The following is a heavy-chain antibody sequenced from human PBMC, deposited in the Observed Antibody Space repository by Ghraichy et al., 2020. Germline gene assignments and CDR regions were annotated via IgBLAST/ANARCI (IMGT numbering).Heavy chain of an antibody. CDR3: VRVSNWGEYGYFDH. D-gene: IGHD3-16*01. CDR1: GYSIVHGYY. V-gene: IGHV4-38-2*01. J-gene: IGHJ4*03. Sequence: SETLSLTCDVSGYSIVHGYYWGWIRQPPGKGLEWIGSIFHRGDTFFNPSLKSRVTISVDTSKNKFSLKLTSVTAADTAVYYCVRVSNWGEYGYFDHWGQGTLVTVSS. CDR2: IFHRGDT.